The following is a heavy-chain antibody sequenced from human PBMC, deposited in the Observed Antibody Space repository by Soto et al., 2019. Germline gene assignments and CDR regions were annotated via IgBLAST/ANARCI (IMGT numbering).Heavy chain of an antibody. CDR1: VVSFSGYY. Sequence: SETLSLTCAFYVVSFSGYYWSCIRHPPGKWLEWIGEINHSGSTNYNPSLKSRVTISVDTSKNQFSLKLSSVTAADTAVYYCARPPQLIYSYRSYYGMDGWGQGTSFSVSS. V-gene: IGHV4-34*01. J-gene: IGHJ6*01. CDR2: INHSGST. CDR3: ARPPQLIYSYRSYYGMDG. D-gene: IGHD5-18*01.